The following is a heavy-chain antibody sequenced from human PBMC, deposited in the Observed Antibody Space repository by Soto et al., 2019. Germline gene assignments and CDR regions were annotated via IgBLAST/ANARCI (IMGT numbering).Heavy chain of an antibody. D-gene: IGHD6-19*01. J-gene: IGHJ5*02. CDR1: GFTFSSYS. CDR3: ARDGPYSSGIHH. CDR2: ISIISYI. V-gene: IGHV3-21*01. Sequence: EVQLVESGGGLVKPGGSLRLSCAASGFTFSSYSMNWVRQAPGKGLEWVSSISIISYIYYADSVKGRFTISRDNAKNSLYLQMNSLRAEDSAVYYCARDGPYSSGIHHWGQGTLVTVSS.